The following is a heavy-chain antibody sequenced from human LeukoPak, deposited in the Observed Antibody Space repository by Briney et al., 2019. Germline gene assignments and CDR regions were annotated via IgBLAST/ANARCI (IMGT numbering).Heavy chain of an antibody. CDR3: ARGFLERLMDV. J-gene: IGHJ6*04. V-gene: IGHV1-18*04. D-gene: IGHD3-3*01. CDR2: ISAYNGNT. Sequence: ASVKVSCKASGYTFTGYYMHWVRQAPGQGLEWMGWISAYNGNTNYAQKLQGRVTMTTDTSTSTAYMELRSLRSDDTAVYYCARGFLERLMDVWGKGTTVTVSS. CDR1: GYTFTGYY.